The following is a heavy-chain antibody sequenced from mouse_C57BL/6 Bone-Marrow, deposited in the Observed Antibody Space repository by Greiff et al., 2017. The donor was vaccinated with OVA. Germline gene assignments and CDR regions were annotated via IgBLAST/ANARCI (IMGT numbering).Heavy chain of an antibody. CDR1: GFSLTSYG. V-gene: IGHV2-4*01. CDR2: IWSGGST. Sequence: VQLQQSGPGLVQPSQSLSITCTVSGFSLTSYGVHWVRQPPGKGLEWLGVIWSGGSTDYNAAFISRLSISKDNSKSQVFFKMNSLQADDTAIYYCAKKSLPYYGSSEGAMDYWGQGTSVTVSS. J-gene: IGHJ4*01. D-gene: IGHD1-1*01. CDR3: AKKSLPYYGSSEGAMDY.